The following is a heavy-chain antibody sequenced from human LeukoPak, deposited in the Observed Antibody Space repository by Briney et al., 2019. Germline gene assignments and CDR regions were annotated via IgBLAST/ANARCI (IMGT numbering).Heavy chain of an antibody. V-gene: IGHV3-7*01. CDR3: VCVPYMTTVTDTSYYYYYYMDV. D-gene: IGHD4-17*01. CDR1: GFTFSSYE. Sequence: GGSLRLSCAASGFTFSSYEMNWVRQAPGKGLEWVANIKQDGSEKYYVDSVKGRFTISRDNAKNSLYLQMDSLRAEDTAVYYCVCVPYMTTVTDTSYYYYYYMDVWGKGTTVTISS. CDR2: IKQDGSEK. J-gene: IGHJ6*03.